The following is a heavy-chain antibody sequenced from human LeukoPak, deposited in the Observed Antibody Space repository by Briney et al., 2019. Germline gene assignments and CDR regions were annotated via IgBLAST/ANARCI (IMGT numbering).Heavy chain of an antibody. Sequence: GGSLRLSCAASGFTFSGHYMSWIRQAPGKGLEWVSYISTRSTTIKYADSVRGRFTISRDNAQNSLYLQMNSLRAEDTAIYYCARESYPWYFDYWGQGTLVTVSP. CDR2: ISTRSTTI. CDR3: ARESYPWYFDY. J-gene: IGHJ4*02. V-gene: IGHV3-11*01. CDR1: GFTFSGHY. D-gene: IGHD1-26*01.